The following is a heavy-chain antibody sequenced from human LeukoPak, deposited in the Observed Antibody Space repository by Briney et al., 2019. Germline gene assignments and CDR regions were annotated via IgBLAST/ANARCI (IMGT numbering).Heavy chain of an antibody. CDR3: ASTPYYYDSSGYYS. J-gene: IGHJ4*02. CDR2: IIPIFGTA. CDR1: GGTFSSYA. Sequence: SVKVSCKASGGTFSSYAISWVRQAPGQGLEWMGGIIPIFGTANYAQKFQGRVTITADESTSTAYMELSSLRSDDTAVYYCASTPYYYDSSGYYSWGQGTLVTVSS. D-gene: IGHD3-22*01. V-gene: IGHV1-69*13.